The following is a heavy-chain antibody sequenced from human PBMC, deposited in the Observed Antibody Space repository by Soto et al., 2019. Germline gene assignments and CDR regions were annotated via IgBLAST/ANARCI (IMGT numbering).Heavy chain of an antibody. CDR1: GFTFSDYY. V-gene: IGHV3-11*06. CDR3: ARLQNGFRYYFDY. CDR2: ISSSSSYT. Sequence: PGGSLRLSCAASGFTFSDYYMSWIRQAPGKGLEWVSYISSSSSYTNYADSVKDRFTISRDNAKNSLYLQMNSLRAEDTAVYYCARLQNGFRYYFDYWGQGTLVTVSS. J-gene: IGHJ4*02. D-gene: IGHD3-16*02.